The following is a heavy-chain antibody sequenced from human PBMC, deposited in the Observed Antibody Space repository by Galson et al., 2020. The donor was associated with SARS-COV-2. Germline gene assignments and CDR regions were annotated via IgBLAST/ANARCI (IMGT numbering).Heavy chain of an antibody. J-gene: IGHJ6*02. CDR2: IYTSGST. CDR1: GGSISSYY. Sequence: SETLSLTCTVSGGSISSYYWSWIRQPAGKGLEWIGRIYTSGSTNYNPSLKSRVTMSVDTSKNQFSLKLSSVTAADTAVYYCARGERGELVVAATPNLYGMDVWGQWTTVTVSS. V-gene: IGHV4-4*07. CDR3: ARGERGELVVAATPNLYGMDV. D-gene: IGHD2-15*01.